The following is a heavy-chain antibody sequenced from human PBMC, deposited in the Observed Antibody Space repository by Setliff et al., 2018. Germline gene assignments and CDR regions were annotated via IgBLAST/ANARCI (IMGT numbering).Heavy chain of an antibody. CDR2: INQGGGAQ. V-gene: IGHV3-7*01. Sequence: PGGSLRLSCTASGFTFSSLWMSWVRQAPGKGLEWVANINQGGGAQFYVDSVQGRFTISRDNAKNSLYLQMNSLRAEDTAVYYCARDPGPHAAHFRALGYGMDVWGQGTTVTVSS. CDR3: ARDPGPHAAHFRALGYGMDV. CDR1: GFTFSSLW. D-gene: IGHD6-13*01. J-gene: IGHJ6*02.